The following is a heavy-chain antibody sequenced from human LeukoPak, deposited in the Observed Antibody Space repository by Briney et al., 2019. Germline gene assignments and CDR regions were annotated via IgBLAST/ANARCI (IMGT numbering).Heavy chain of an antibody. J-gene: IGHJ4*02. D-gene: IGHD6-19*01. CDR2: IRSKPYGGTA. CDR1: GFTFDVYG. Sequence: GGSLRLSCAASGFTFDVYGMNWVRQAPGKGLEWVASIRSKPYGGTAEYAASVKGRFTISRDDSKTIAYLQMNSLKTEDTAVYYCTRDRMAGFDYWGQGTQVTVSS. V-gene: IGHV3-49*04. CDR3: TRDRMAGFDY.